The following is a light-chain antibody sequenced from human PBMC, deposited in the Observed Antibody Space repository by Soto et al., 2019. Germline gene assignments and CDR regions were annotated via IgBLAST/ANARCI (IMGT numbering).Light chain of an antibody. J-gene: IGKJ4*01. Sequence: EIVLTQSPATLSLSPGERATLSCRASQSVTTYLAWYRQKPGQAPRLLIYDASNRASGIPARFSGSGSGTDFTLTISSLEPEDFAVYYCQQRSIWPRSFGGGTKVDIK. CDR1: QSVTTY. V-gene: IGKV3-11*01. CDR2: DAS. CDR3: QQRSIWPRS.